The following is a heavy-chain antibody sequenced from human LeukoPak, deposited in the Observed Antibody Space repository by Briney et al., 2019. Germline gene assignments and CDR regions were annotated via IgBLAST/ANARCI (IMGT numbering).Heavy chain of an antibody. D-gene: IGHD3-3*01. CDR3: ARVYRRDFWSGFSTDFDH. CDR2: IHYSGST. J-gene: IGHJ4*02. CDR1: GGSISNIY. V-gene: IGHV4-59*01. Sequence: PSETLSLTSTVSGGSISNIYWSWIRQPPGKGLEWIGYIHYSGSTNYNPSLKSRVTISLDTSKNQFSLKLNSVTAADTAVYYCARVYRRDFWSGFSTDFDHVGQGTLVTVSS.